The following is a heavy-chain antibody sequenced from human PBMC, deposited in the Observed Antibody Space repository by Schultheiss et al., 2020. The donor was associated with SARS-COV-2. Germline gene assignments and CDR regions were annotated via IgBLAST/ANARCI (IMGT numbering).Heavy chain of an antibody. Sequence: GSLRLSCTVSGGSISSSSYYWSWIRQPPGKGLEWIGEINHSGSTNYNPSLKSRVTISVDTSKNQFSLKLSSVTAADTAVYYCARGQGYSSGWYAFKYWGQGTLVTVSS. V-gene: IGHV4-39*07. CDR2: INHSGST. CDR1: GGSISSSSYY. CDR3: ARGQGYSSGWYAFKY. J-gene: IGHJ4*02. D-gene: IGHD6-19*01.